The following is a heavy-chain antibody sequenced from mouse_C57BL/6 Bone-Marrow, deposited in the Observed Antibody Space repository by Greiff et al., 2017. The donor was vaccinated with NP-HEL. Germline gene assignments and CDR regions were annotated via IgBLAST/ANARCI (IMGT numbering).Heavy chain of an antibody. CDR3: AKHEGFITPVVATEGYSFDS. CDR1: GYTFTEYT. V-gene: IGHV1-62-2*01. J-gene: IGHJ2*01. D-gene: IGHD1-1*01. CDR2: FYPGSGSI. Sequence: QVQLQQSGAELVKPGASVKLSCKASGYTFTEYTIHWVKQRSGQGLEWIGWFYPGSGSIKYNEKFKDKATLTADKSSSTVYMELSRLTSEDSAVYFYAKHEGFITPVVATEGYSFDSWGQGTTLTVSS.